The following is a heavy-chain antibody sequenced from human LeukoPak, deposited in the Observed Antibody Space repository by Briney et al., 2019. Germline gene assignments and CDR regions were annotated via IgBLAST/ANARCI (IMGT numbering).Heavy chain of an antibody. J-gene: IGHJ4*02. CDR3: ARHLRSVYDPRAFDY. CDR2: IDYSGST. Sequence: SETLSLTCTVSGGSISSTIYYWGCLRQPPGKGLEWIGSIDYSGSTYYNPSLKSRVTISVDTSKNQFSLNLSSVTAADTAVYYCARHLRSVYDPRAFDYWRQGTLVTVSS. D-gene: IGHD5/OR15-5a*01. CDR1: GGSISSTIYY. V-gene: IGHV4-39*01.